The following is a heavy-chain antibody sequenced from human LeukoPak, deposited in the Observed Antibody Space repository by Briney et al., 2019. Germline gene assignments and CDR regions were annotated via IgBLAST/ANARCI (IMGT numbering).Heavy chain of an antibody. CDR2: INGYTGDT. CDR1: GYTLSSHH. D-gene: IGHD1-14*01. CDR3: VREDWGSGTIIDY. Sequence: ASVKVSCKASGYTLSSHHISWVRQAPGQGLEWMGWINGYTGDTIYAQRFQGRVTMTTDTSTSTAYMELRSLRFDDTAVYYCVREDWGSGTIIDYWGQGTLVTVSS. V-gene: IGHV1-18*01. J-gene: IGHJ4*02.